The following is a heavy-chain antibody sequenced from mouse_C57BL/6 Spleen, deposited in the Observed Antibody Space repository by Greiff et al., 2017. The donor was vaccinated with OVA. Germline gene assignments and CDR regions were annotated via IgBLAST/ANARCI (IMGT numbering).Heavy chain of an antibody. CDR3: ARIYYYGSSYGVDY. CDR2: ISSGSSTI. Sequence: EVQRVESGGGLVKPGGSLKLSCAASGFTFSDYGMHWVRQAPEKGLEWVAYISSGSSTIYYADTVKGRFTISRDNAKNTLFLQMTSLGSEDTAMYYCARIYYYGSSYGVDYWGQGTTLTVSS. D-gene: IGHD1-1*01. J-gene: IGHJ2*01. CDR1: GFTFSDYG. V-gene: IGHV5-17*01.